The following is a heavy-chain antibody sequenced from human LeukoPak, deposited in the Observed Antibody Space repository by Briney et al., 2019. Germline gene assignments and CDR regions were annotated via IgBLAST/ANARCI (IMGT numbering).Heavy chain of an antibody. CDR1: GFTFDDYA. V-gene: IGHV3-9*01. CDR3: AKDGTNYYDSSGYYSFADY. CDR2: ISWNSGSI. J-gene: IGHJ4*02. D-gene: IGHD3-22*01. Sequence: GGSLRPSCAASGFTFDDYAMHWVRQAPGKGLEWVSGISWNSGSIGYADSVKGRFTISRDNAKNSLYLQMNSLRAEDTALYYCAKDGTNYYDSSGYYSFADYWGQGTLVTVSS.